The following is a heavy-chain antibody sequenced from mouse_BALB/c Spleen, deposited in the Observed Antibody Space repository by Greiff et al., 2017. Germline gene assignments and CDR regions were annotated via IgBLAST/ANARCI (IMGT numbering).Heavy chain of an antibody. CDR3: ARQEGGFAY. J-gene: IGHJ3*01. Sequence: VESGGGLVKPGGSLKLSCAASGFAFSSYDMSWVRQTPEKRLEWVAYISSGGGSTYYPDTVKGRFTISRDNAKNTLYLQMSSLKSEDTAMYYCARQEGGFAYWGQGTLVTVSA. CDR2: ISSGGGST. V-gene: IGHV5-12-1*01. CDR1: GFAFSSYD.